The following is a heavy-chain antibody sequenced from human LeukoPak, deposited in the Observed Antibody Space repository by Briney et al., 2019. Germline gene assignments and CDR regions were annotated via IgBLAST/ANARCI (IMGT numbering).Heavy chain of an antibody. V-gene: IGHV3-48*01. Sequence: PGGSLRLSCAASGFTFSSYSMNWVRQAPGKGLEWVSYISSSSSTIYYADSVKGRFTISRDNAKNSLYLQMNSLRAEDTAVYYCAREGLSSGWHWGIYYYYYMDVWGKGTTVTVSS. J-gene: IGHJ6*03. CDR1: GFTFSSYS. CDR2: ISSSSSTI. CDR3: AREGLSSGWHWGIYYYYYMDV. D-gene: IGHD6-19*01.